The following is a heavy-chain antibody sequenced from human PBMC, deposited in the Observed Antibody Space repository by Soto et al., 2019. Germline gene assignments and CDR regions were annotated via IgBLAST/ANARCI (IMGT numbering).Heavy chain of an antibody. CDR3: TTDPLDTAMGPIDY. V-gene: IGHV3-15*07. CDR2: IKSKTDGGTT. CDR1: GFTFSNAW. J-gene: IGHJ4*02. D-gene: IGHD5-18*01. Sequence: EVQLVESGGGLVKPGGSLRLSCAASGFTFSNAWMNWVRQAPGKGLEWVGRIKSKTDGGTTDYAAHVKGRFTISRDDSKNTLYLQMNSLKTEDTAVYYCTTDPLDTAMGPIDYWGQGTLVTVSS.